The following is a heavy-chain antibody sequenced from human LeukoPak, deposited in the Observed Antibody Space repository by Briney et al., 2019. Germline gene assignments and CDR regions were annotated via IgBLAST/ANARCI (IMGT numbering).Heavy chain of an antibody. J-gene: IGHJ4*02. Sequence: SETLSLTCTVSGGSISSGGYYWSWIRQHPGKGLEWIGYIYYTGSTYYNPSLKSRVTISVDTSKTQFSLKLSSVTAADTAVYYCARDSLHSYSFLWGQGTLVTVSS. V-gene: IGHV4-31*03. CDR3: ARDSLHSYSFL. CDR1: GGSISSGGYY. D-gene: IGHD5-18*01. CDR2: IYYTGST.